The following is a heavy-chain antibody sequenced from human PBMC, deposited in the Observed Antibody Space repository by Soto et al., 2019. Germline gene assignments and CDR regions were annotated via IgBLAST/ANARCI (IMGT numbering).Heavy chain of an antibody. J-gene: IGHJ5*02. CDR2: IYYSGST. CDR3: ARSYYDFWSGYHSGTTYNWFDP. V-gene: IGHV4-31*03. CDR1: GGSISSGGYY. D-gene: IGHD3-3*01. Sequence: PSETLSLTCTVSGGSISSGGYYWSWIRQHPGKFLEWIGYIYYSGSTYYNPSLKSRVTISVDTSKNQFSLKLSSVTAADTAVYYCARSYYDFWSGYHSGTTYNWFDPWGQGTLVTVSS.